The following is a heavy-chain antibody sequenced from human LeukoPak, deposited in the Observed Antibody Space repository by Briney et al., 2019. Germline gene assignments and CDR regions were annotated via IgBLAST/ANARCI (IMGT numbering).Heavy chain of an antibody. Sequence: ASVKVSCKASGGTFSSYAISWVRQAPGQGLEWMGITNPSGGSTSYAQKFQGRVTMTRDTSTSTVYMELSSLRSEDTAVYYCARDTGDSSPYYWGQGTLVTVSS. CDR3: ARDTGDSSPYY. D-gene: IGHD3-22*01. V-gene: IGHV1-46*01. CDR1: GGTFSSYA. J-gene: IGHJ4*02. CDR2: TNPSGGST.